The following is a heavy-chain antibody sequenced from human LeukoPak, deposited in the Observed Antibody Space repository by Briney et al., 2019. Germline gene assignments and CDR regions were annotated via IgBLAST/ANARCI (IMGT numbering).Heavy chain of an antibody. CDR1: GFTFSNYA. CDR3: AKGKKWELPLGY. D-gene: IGHD1-26*01. V-gene: IGHV3-23*01. CDR2: ISISGGNT. J-gene: IGHJ4*02. Sequence: PGGSLRLSCAASGFTFSNYAMSWVRQAPGKGLEWVSAISISGGNTYYADSVKGRFTISRDNSKNTLYLQMNSLRAEDTALYYCAKGKKWELPLGYWGQGTLVTVSS.